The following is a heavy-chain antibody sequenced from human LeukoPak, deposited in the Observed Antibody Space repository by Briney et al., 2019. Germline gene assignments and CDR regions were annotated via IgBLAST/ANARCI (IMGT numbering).Heavy chain of an antibody. CDR2: ISGSGGST. V-gene: IGHV3-23*01. Sequence: GGSLRLSCAASGFTFSSYWMRWVRQAPGKGLEWVSAISGSGGSTYYADSVKGRFTISRDNSKNTLYLQMNSLRAEDTALYYCAKDLPRTYYDSSGYSFDHWGQGTLVTVSS. CDR3: AKDLPRTYYDSSGYSFDH. CDR1: GFTFSSYW. J-gene: IGHJ4*02. D-gene: IGHD3-22*01.